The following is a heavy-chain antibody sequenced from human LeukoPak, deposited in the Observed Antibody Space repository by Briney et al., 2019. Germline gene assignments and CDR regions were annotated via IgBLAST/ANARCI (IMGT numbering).Heavy chain of an antibody. Sequence: GGSLRLSCAAPGFTFSSYAMSWVRQAPGKGLEWVSTISSSGGTTYYAEFVKGRFTISRDNSKNTLYLQMNSLRAEDTAVYYCAKPAVSGWYGFDYWGQGTLVTVSS. J-gene: IGHJ4*02. CDR2: ISSSGGTT. CDR3: AKPAVSGWYGFDY. V-gene: IGHV3-23*01. CDR1: GFTFSSYA. D-gene: IGHD6-19*01.